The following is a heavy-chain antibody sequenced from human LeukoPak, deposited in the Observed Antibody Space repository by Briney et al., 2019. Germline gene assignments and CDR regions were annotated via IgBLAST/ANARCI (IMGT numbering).Heavy chain of an antibody. V-gene: IGHV4-31*11. Sequence: SETLSLTCAVYGGSFSGYYWSWIRQHPGKGLEWIGYIYYSGSTYYNPSLKSRVTISVDTSKNQFSLKLSSVTAADTAVYYCAREGVDTAMAETDDAFDIWGQGTMVTVSS. CDR3: AREGVDTAMAETDDAFDI. CDR2: IYYSGST. D-gene: IGHD5-18*01. CDR1: GGSFSGYY. J-gene: IGHJ3*02.